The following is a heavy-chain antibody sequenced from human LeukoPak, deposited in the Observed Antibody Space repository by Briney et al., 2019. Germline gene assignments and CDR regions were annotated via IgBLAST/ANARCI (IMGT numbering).Heavy chain of an antibody. D-gene: IGHD3-22*01. CDR2: TSAYNGNT. Sequence: GASVTVSCKASGYTFTSYGISWVRQAPGQGLEWMGWTSAYNGNTNYAQKLQGRVTMTTDTSTSTAYMELRSLRSDDTAVYYCARDPATMIVVAPNFDYWGQGTLVTVSS. CDR1: GYTFTSYG. V-gene: IGHV1-18*01. J-gene: IGHJ4*02. CDR3: ARDPATMIVVAPNFDY.